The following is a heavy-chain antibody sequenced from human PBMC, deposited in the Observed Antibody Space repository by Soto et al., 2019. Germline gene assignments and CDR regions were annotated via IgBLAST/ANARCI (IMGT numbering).Heavy chain of an antibody. CDR3: VKSRGGNNFDFFD. CDR2: IRGNGDPP. Sequence: GGSLRLSCSASGFTFRSYAMHWVRQAPGKGLEYVSGIRGNGDPPFYADSVKGRFTISRDNSKNTLYLQMSSLSADDTAVYYCVKSRGGNNFDFFDWGQGALVTVSS. D-gene: IGHD5-12*01. J-gene: IGHJ4*02. V-gene: IGHV3-64D*06. CDR1: GFTFRSYA.